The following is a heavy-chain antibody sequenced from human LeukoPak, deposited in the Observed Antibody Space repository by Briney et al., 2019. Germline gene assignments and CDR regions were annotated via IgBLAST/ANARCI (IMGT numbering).Heavy chain of an antibody. CDR3: AKDGELWVYPDSSGSSSAEYLQH. CDR2: IPFDGSRK. J-gene: IGHJ1*01. D-gene: IGHD3-22*01. V-gene: IGHV3-30*04. CDR1: GFTFSSYA. Sequence: GGSLRLSCAASGFTFSSYAMHWVRQAPGKGLEWVAVIPFDGSRKFYADSVKGRFTISRDNSKNTLFLQMNSLRVEDTAMYYCAKDGELWVYPDSSGSSSAEYLQHWGQGTLVTVSS.